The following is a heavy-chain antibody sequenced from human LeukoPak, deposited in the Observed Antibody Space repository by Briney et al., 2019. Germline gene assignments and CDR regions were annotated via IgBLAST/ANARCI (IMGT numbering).Heavy chain of an antibody. CDR1: SGSINNSHYY. V-gene: IGHV4-39*01. Sequence: SETLSLTCTVSSGSINNSHYYWGWIRQPPEKGLEWIGSIYYSGSTYYNPSLKSRVTMSVDTSKDQFSLRLNSVTAADTAVYYCARRRILLWSHMTFDMWGQGTMVTVSS. J-gene: IGHJ3*02. CDR2: IYYSGST. D-gene: IGHD3-10*01. CDR3: ARRRILLWSHMTFDM.